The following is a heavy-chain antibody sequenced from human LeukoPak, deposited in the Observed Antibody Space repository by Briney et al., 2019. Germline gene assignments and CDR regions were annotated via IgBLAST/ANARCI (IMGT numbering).Heavy chain of an antibody. Sequence: GGPLRLSCSASGFTFTNYWMSWVRQAPGKGLEWVANIKQDGSVQDYMDSMKGRFTISRDNAKNSVYLQMNSLGVEDTAVYYCARIGYSSSCFDYWGQGTLVTVSS. CDR1: GFTFTNYW. D-gene: IGHD6-13*01. V-gene: IGHV3-7*01. CDR2: IKQDGSVQ. J-gene: IGHJ4*02. CDR3: ARIGYSSSCFDY.